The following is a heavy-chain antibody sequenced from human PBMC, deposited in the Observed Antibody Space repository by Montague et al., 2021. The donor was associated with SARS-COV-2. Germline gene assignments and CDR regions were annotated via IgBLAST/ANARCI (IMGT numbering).Heavy chain of an antibody. CDR2: INQSGRT. D-gene: IGHD3-16*01. CDR3: ARRGRSVWGVTVSADIDY. Sequence: SETLSLTCAVYGGSFSGYYWSWIRQPPEKGLEWIGEINQSGRTNNNPSLKSRVIISVDTSKTQFSLKLSSVTAADTALYYCARRGRSVWGVTVSADIDYWGQGILVIVSS. V-gene: IGHV4-34*01. J-gene: IGHJ4*02. CDR1: GGSFSGYY.